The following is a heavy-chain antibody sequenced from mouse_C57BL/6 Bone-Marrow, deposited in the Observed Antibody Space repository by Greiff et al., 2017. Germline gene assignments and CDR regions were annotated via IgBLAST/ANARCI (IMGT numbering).Heavy chain of an antibody. CDR2: IYPGSGNT. Sequence: VQLQQSGPELVKPGASVKISCKASGYSFTSYYIHWVKQRPGQGLAWIGWIYPGSGNTKYNEKFKGKATLTADTSSSTAYMQLSSLTSEDSAVYYCARCGDYDELLAMDYWGQGTSVTVSS. V-gene: IGHV1-66*01. CDR3: ARCGDYDELLAMDY. J-gene: IGHJ4*01. D-gene: IGHD2-4*01. CDR1: GYSFTSYY.